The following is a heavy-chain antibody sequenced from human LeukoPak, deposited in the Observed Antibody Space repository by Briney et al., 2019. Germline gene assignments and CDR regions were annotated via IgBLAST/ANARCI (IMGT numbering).Heavy chain of an antibody. J-gene: IGHJ6*03. V-gene: IGHV3-48*03. D-gene: IGHD5-24*01. CDR3: ARFSLWLQEASGYYYYYMDV. Sequence: PGGSLRLSCEASGFTFSTYEMNWVRQAPGKGLEWVSYISSSGSTIYYADSVKGRFTISRDNAKNSLYLQMNSLRAEDTAVYYCARFSLWLQEASGYYYYYMDVWGKGTTVTISS. CDR2: ISSSGSTI. CDR1: GFTFSTYE.